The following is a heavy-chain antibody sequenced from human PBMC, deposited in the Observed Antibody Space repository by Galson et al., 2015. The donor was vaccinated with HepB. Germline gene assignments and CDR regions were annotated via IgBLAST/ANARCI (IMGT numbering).Heavy chain of an antibody. CDR3: ARDGIITGIYNWFGP. CDR1: GFTFSTYT. J-gene: IGHJ5*02. Sequence: SLRLSCAASGFTFSTYTMNWVRQAPGKGLEWVSSISSSSSYIYYADSVKGRFTISRDNAKNSLYLQMNSLRAEDTAVYYCARDGIITGIYNWFGPWGQGTLVTVSS. D-gene: IGHD1-20*01. V-gene: IGHV3-21*01. CDR2: ISSSSSYI.